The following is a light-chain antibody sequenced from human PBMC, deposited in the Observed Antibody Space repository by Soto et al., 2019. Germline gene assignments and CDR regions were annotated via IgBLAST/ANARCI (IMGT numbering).Light chain of an antibody. Sequence: IVLTQSPATLSVSPGERATLSCWASQTLDSMVAWYQQKSGQAPRLLIYSASARATGVPARFSGYGSGTDFTLTISSLQSEDLGVYYCQQYKDWPTTFGQGTNVEV. J-gene: IGKJ1*01. CDR2: SAS. V-gene: IGKV3-15*01. CDR3: QQYKDWPTT. CDR1: QTLDSM.